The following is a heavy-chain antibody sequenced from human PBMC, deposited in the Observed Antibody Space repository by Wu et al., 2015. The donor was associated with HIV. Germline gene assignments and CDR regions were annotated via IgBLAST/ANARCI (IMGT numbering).Heavy chain of an antibody. D-gene: IGHD6-13*01. CDR1: GGTFDNNA. V-gene: IGHV1-69*05. CDR3: TRGFSSTWYDYYDC. Sequence: QVHLVQSGIEIKRPGSSVKVSCKASGGTFDNNAVSWVRQAPGQGLEWMGGVIPLFGTAYSAQRFQDRLTVTTDDSTATAYMELSSLTSEDTAVYYCTRGFSSTWYDYYDCWGRGNGWSPSPQ. CDR2: VIPLFGTA. J-gene: IGHJ4*03.